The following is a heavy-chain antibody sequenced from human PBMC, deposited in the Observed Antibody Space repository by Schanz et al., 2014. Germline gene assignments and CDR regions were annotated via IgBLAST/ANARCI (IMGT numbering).Heavy chain of an antibody. V-gene: IGHV3-66*01. CDR1: GFSISDHT. J-gene: IGHJ3*02. Sequence: EVQLVESGGGLVQPGGSLRLSCAASGFSISDHTMRWDRQAPGKGLEPVSVTYLGGNTDYADSMKGRFIISRDNSKNTLDLQMNSLRDEDTALYYCAKDMHKDYGGKPQAFDIWGQGTMVTVSS. D-gene: IGHD4-17*01. CDR2: TYLGGNT. CDR3: AKDMHKDYGGKPQAFDI.